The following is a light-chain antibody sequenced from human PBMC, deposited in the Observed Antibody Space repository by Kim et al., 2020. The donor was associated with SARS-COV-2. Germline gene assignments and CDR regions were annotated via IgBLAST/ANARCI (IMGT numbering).Light chain of an antibody. V-gene: IGKV3-20*01. Sequence: EIVLTQSPGTLSLSPGERATLSCRASQSVSSSYLAWYQQKPGQAPRLLIYGASSRATGIPDRFSGSGSGRDFTLTISRLEPEDFAVYYCQQYGSLFGQGTKLEI. CDR1: QSVSSSY. CDR2: GAS. CDR3: QQYGSL. J-gene: IGKJ2*01.